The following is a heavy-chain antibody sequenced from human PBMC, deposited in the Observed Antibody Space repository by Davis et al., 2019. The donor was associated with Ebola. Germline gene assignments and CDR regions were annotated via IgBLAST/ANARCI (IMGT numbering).Heavy chain of an antibody. Sequence: GESLKISCAASGFTFSSYELNWVRQAPGKGLEWVSYISSSGNTIYYADSVKGRFTISRDNAKNSLYLQMNSLRVEDTAVYYCARGRAYCGGDCYSDFGYWGQGTLVTASS. V-gene: IGHV3-48*03. D-gene: IGHD2-21*02. J-gene: IGHJ4*02. CDR1: GFTFSSYE. CDR2: ISSSGNTI. CDR3: ARGRAYCGGDCYSDFGY.